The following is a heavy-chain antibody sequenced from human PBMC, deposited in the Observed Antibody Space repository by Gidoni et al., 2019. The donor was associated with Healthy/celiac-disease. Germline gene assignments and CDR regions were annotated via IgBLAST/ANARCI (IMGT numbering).Heavy chain of an antibody. CDR1: GCNFSSYS. J-gene: IGHJ6*02. Sequence: EVQLVESGGGLVQPGGSLRLPCAASGCNFSSYSMNWVRQAPGKGLEWVSYISSSSSTIYYADSVKGRFTISRDNAKNSLYLQMNSLRAEDTAVYYCARISGPYYYGMDVWGQGTTVTVSS. V-gene: IGHV3-48*01. CDR2: ISSSSSTI. CDR3: ARISGPYYYGMDV.